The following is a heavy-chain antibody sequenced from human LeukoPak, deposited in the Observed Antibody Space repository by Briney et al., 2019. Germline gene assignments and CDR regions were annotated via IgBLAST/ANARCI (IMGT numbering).Heavy chain of an antibody. J-gene: IGHJ4*02. CDR1: GGSISSGSYY. CDR2: IYTSGRT. D-gene: IGHD5-12*01. CDR3: ARGSGYGFFDY. Sequence: SQTLSLTCTVSGGSISSGSYYWSWIRQPAGKGLEWIGRIYTSGRTNYNPSLKSRVTISVDTSKNQFSLKLSSVTAADTAVYYCARGSGYGFFDYWGQGTLVTVSS. V-gene: IGHV4-61*02.